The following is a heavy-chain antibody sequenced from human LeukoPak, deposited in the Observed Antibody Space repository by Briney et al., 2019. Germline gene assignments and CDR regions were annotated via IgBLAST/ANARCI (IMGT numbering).Heavy chain of an antibody. CDR2: IYTSGST. CDR1: GGSISSGSYY. D-gene: IGHD5-18*01. Sequence: SETLSLTCTASGGSISSGSYYWSWIRQPAGKGLEWIGRIYTSGSTNYNPSLKSRVTISVDTSKNQFSLKLSSVTAADTAVYYCARDLGGYSYGPYYFDYWGQGTLVTVSS. J-gene: IGHJ4*02. CDR3: ARDLGGYSYGPYYFDY. V-gene: IGHV4-61*02.